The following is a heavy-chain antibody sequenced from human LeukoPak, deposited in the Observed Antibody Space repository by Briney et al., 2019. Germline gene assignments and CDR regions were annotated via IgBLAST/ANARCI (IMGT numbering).Heavy chain of an antibody. D-gene: IGHD5-12*01. Sequence: SETLSPTCTVPGGSISSSTYYWGWIRQPPGKGLEWIGTIYYSGSTYYNPSLKSRVAISVDTSKNQFSLKLSSVTAADTAVYYCARLRGETARGYSGYDMNYYYYYYMDVWGKGTTVTVSS. CDR1: GGSISSSTYY. J-gene: IGHJ6*03. CDR2: IYYSGST. V-gene: IGHV4-39*01. CDR3: ARLRGETARGYSGYDMNYYYYYYMDV.